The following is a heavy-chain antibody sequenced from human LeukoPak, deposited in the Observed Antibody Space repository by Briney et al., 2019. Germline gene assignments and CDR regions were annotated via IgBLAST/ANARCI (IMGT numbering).Heavy chain of an antibody. J-gene: IGHJ5*02. CDR1: GFTFSSYG. CDR3: AKDGDFWSGFAPGFDP. CDR2: ISYDGSNK. D-gene: IGHD3-3*01. V-gene: IGHV3-30*18. Sequence: GGSLRLSCAASGFTFSSYGMHWVRQAPGKGLEWVAVISYDGSNKYYADSVKGRFTISRDNSKNTLYLQMNSLRAEDTAVYYCAKDGDFWSGFAPGFDPWGRGTLVTVSS.